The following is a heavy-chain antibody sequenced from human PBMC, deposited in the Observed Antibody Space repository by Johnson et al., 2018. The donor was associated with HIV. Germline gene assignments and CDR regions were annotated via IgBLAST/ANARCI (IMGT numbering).Heavy chain of an antibody. D-gene: IGHD3-10*01. CDR3: ARGPITRGTPVAFDI. CDR1: GFTVSSNY. CDR2: IYSGGTT. Sequence: MLLVESGGGLIQPGGSLRLSCAASGFTVSSNYMSWVRQAPGKGLEWVSVIYSGGTTYYADSVKGRFTISRDNSKNTLYLQMNSLKAEDTAVYYCARGPITRGTPVAFDIWGQGTMVTVSS. J-gene: IGHJ3*02. V-gene: IGHV3-53*01.